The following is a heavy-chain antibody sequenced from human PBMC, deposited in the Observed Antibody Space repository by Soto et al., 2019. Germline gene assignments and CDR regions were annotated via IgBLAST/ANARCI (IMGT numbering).Heavy chain of an antibody. CDR1: GFTFGDYA. J-gene: IGHJ4*02. CDR3: TRERYLEWFPGLSEY. CDR2: IRSKAYGGTT. D-gene: IGHD3-3*01. Sequence: GGSLRLSCTASGFTFGDYAMSWFRQAPGKGLEWVGFIRSKAYGGTTEYAASVKGRFTISRDDSKSIAYLQMNSLKTEDTAVYYCTRERYLEWFPGLSEYWGQGTLVTVSS. V-gene: IGHV3-49*03.